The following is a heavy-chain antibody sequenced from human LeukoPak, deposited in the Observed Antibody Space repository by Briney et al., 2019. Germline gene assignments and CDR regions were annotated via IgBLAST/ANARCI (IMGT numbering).Heavy chain of an antibody. CDR3: ARAGRLGYCSSTSCYRFDY. D-gene: IGHD2-2*01. V-gene: IGHV4-31*03. CDR1: SGSISTYDYY. Sequence: KPSETLSLSCTVSSGSISTYDYYWTWIRQHPGKGLEWIGYIYHGGTTYYNPSLKSRVTISVDTSENQFSLKLTSVTAADSAMYYCARAGRLGYCSSTSCYRFDYWGQGTLVTVSS. J-gene: IGHJ4*02. CDR2: IYHGGTT.